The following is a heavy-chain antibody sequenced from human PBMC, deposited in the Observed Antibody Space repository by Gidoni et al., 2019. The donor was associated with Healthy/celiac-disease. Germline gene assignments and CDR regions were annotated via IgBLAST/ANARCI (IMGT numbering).Heavy chain of an antibody. V-gene: IGHV4-30-2*04. Sequence: STYYNPSLKSRVTISVDTSKNQFSLKLSSVTAADTAVYYCARGSVVIQTEDALDIWGQGTMVTVSS. D-gene: IGHD3-22*01. J-gene: IGHJ3*02. CDR3: ARGSVVIQTEDALDI. CDR2: ST.